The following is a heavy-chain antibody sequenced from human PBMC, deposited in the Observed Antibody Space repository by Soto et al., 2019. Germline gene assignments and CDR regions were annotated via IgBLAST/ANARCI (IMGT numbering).Heavy chain of an antibody. Sequence: GGSLRLSCAASGFTFSSYWMSWVRQAPGKGLEWVANIKQDGSEKYYVDSVNGRFTISRDNAKNSQYLQMNSLRAEETAVYYCARGAFSEIVVVAATEGFDYWGQGTLVTVSS. J-gene: IGHJ4*02. V-gene: IGHV3-7*05. D-gene: IGHD2-15*01. CDR3: ARGAFSEIVVVAATEGFDY. CDR1: GFTFSSYW. CDR2: IKQDGSEK.